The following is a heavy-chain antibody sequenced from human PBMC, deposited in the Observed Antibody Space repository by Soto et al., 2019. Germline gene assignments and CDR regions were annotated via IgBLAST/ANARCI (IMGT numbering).Heavy chain of an antibody. CDR2: IYYSGGT. CDR3: ARDKITGLFDY. V-gene: IGHV4-39*02. Sequence: SETLSLTCTVSGGSISSISYYWGWIRQPPGKGLEWIGSIYYSGGTYYNPSLESRVTISVDTSKNQFSLKLSSVTAADTAVYYCARDKITGLFDYWGQGTLVTVSS. CDR1: GGSISSISYY. J-gene: IGHJ4*02. D-gene: IGHD2-8*02.